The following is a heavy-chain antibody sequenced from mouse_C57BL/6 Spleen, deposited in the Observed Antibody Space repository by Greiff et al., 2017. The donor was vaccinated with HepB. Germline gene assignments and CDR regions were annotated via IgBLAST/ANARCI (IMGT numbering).Heavy chain of an antibody. CDR2: IDPEDGET. V-gene: IGHV14-2*01. J-gene: IGHJ2*01. Sequence: VQLQQSGAELVKPGASVKLSCTASGFNIKDYYMHWVKQRTEQGLEWIGRIDPEDGETKYAPTFQGKATITEDTSTNTDYLQLSSLTSEDTAVYYCARCYGSRFDYWGQGTTLTVSS. CDR1: GFNIKDYY. D-gene: IGHD1-1*01. CDR3: ARCYGSRFDY.